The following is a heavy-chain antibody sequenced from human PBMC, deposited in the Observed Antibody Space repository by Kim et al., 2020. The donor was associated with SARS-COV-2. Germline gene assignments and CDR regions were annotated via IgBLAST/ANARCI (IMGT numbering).Heavy chain of an antibody. CDR3: ARDGAWFRGLEWLSRTYYYYGMDV. CDR2: ISSSGSTI. CDR1: GFTFSSYE. J-gene: IGHJ6*02. Sequence: GGSLRLSCAASGFTFSSYEMNWVRQAPGKGLEWVSYISSSGSTIYYADSVKGRFTISRDNAKNSLYLQMNSLRAEDTAVYYCARDGAWFRGLEWLSRTYYYYGMDVWGQGTTVTVSS. V-gene: IGHV3-48*03. D-gene: IGHD3-3*01.